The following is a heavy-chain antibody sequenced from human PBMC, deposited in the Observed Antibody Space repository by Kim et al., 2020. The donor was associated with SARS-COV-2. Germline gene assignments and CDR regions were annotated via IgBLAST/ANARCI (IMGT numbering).Heavy chain of an antibody. J-gene: IGHJ4*02. CDR1: GGTFSSYA. V-gene: IGHV1-69*13. Sequence: SVKVSCKASGGTFSSYAISWVRQAPGQGLEWMGGIIPIFGTANYAQKFQGRVTITADESTSTAYMELSSLRSEDTAVYYCARDGPGGSGYGGRFNYWGQGTLVTVSS. D-gene: IGHD5-12*01. CDR3: ARDGPGGSGYGGRFNY. CDR2: IIPIFGTA.